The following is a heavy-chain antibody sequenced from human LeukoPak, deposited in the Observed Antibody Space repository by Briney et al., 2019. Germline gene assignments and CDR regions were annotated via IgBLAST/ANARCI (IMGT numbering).Heavy chain of an antibody. CDR3: AREPLEGYSYGYPYFDY. D-gene: IGHD5-18*01. CDR2: IRYDGSNK. V-gene: IGHV3-30*02. J-gene: IGHJ4*02. Sequence: PGGSLRLSCAASGFTFSSYGMHWVRQAPGKGLEWVAFIRYDGSNKYYADSVKGRFTISRDNSKNTLYLQMNSLRAEDTAVYYCAREPLEGYSYGYPYFDYWGQGTLVTVSS. CDR1: GFTFSSYG.